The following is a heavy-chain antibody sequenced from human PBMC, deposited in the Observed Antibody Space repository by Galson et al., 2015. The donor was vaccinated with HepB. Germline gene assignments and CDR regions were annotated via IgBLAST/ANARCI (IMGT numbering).Heavy chain of an antibody. D-gene: IGHD4-17*01. Sequence: SLRLSCAASGFTFSSYWMHWVRQAPGKGLVWVSRINSYGSATSDADSVKGRFTISRDNAKNTLYLQMNNLRPEDTAVYYCARDGAYGDYGYYFRYYYVDVWGKGTTVTVSS. V-gene: IGHV3-74*01. J-gene: IGHJ6*03. CDR1: GFTFSSYW. CDR2: INSYGSAT. CDR3: ARDGAYGDYGYYFRYYYVDV.